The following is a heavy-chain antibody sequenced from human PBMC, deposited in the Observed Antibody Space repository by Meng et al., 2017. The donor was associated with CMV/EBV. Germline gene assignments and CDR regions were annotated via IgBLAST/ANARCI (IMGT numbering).Heavy chain of an antibody. CDR3: TTDRSSWYGNWFDP. CDR1: GFTFSNAW. CDR2: IKSKTDGGTT. D-gene: IGHD6-13*01. V-gene: IGHV3-15*07. Sequence: GFTFSNAWRNWVRQAPGKGLEWVGRIKSKTDGGTTDYAAPVKGRFTISSDDSKNTLYLQMNSLKTEDTAVYYCTTDRSSWYGNWFDPWGQGTLVTVSS. J-gene: IGHJ5*02.